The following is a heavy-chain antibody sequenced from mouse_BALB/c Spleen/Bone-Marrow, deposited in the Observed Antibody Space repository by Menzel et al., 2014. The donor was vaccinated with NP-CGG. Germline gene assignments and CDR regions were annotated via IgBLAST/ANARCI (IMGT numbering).Heavy chain of an antibody. CDR3: ARNFYGSAYFDF. D-gene: IGHD1-1*01. J-gene: IGHJ2*01. CDR2: ISTYSGNT. Sequence: QVQLKQSGPELVRPGVSVKISCKGSGYKFTDYATHWVKQSHAKSLEWIGLISTYSGNTHYNQKFKGKATMTVDKSSSTAYMELARLTSEDSAIYYCARNFYGSAYFDFWGQGSTLTVSS. V-gene: IGHV1-67*01. CDR1: GYKFTDYA.